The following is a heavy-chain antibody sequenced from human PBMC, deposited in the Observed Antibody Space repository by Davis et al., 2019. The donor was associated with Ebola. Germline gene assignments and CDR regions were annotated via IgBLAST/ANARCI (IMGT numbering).Heavy chain of an antibody. CDR2: ISVRSIT. V-gene: IGHV3-23*01. CDR3: AKVHPPTTVTTGWFDP. CDR1: GFIFSSYA. Sequence: GESLKTSCAASGFIFSSYAMSWVRQAPGKGLEWVSSISVRSITYHADSVKGRFTISRDNSKNTLYLQMNSLRAEDTAVNYCAKVHPPTTVTTGWFDPWGQGTLVTVSS. J-gene: IGHJ5*02. D-gene: IGHD4-17*01.